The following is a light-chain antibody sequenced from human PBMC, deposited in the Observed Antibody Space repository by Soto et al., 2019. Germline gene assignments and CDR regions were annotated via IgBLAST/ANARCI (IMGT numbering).Light chain of an antibody. CDR3: LQDDLYPWT. V-gene: IGKV1-6*01. J-gene: IGKJ1*01. CDR2: QAS. CDR1: QGIGND. Sequence: AIQVTQSPSSLSASVGDRVTISCRASQGIGNDLGCYQQKPGKAPKLLLYQASTLQTGVASRFSGSGSGTDFTLTISSLQPEDCATYYCLQDDLYPWTFGQGTKVEVK.